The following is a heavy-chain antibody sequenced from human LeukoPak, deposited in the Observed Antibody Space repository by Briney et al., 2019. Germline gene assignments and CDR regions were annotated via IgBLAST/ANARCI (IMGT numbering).Heavy chain of an antibody. CDR3: ARRDLYCSGGSCYGLVGFDY. CDR2: ISVYKGNT. CDR1: GYTFTSYG. V-gene: IGHV1-18*01. D-gene: IGHD2-15*01. J-gene: IGHJ4*02. Sequence: ASVKVSCKASGYTFTSYGISWVRQAPGQGLEWMGWISVYKGNTNYAQKLQGRVTMTRNTSISTAYMELSSLRSEDTAVYYCARRDLYCSGGSCYGLVGFDYWGQGTLVTVSS.